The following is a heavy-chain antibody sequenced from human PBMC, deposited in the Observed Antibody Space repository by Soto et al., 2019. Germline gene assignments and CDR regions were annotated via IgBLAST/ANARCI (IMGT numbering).Heavy chain of an antibody. Sequence: QVQLVQSGAEVKQPGSSVKVSCKASGGTFSSYTISWVRQAPGQGLEWMGRIIPILGIANYAQKFQGRVTITADKSTSTAYMELSSLRSEDTAVYYCARADGGVTISHYYYMDVWGKGTTVTVSS. D-gene: IGHD3-3*01. CDR3: ARADGGVTISHYYYMDV. CDR2: IIPILGIA. V-gene: IGHV1-69*02. CDR1: GGTFSSYT. J-gene: IGHJ6*03.